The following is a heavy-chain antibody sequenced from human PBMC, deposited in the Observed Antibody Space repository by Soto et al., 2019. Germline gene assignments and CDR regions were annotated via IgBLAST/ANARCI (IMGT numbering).Heavy chain of an antibody. CDR3: ASRNWNGVYYYYGMDV. CDR1: GFPFSSYA. J-gene: IGHJ6*02. CDR2: ISGSGGST. Sequence: GGSLRLSCAASGFPFSSYAMSWVRQAPGKGLERVSAISGSGGSTYYADSVKGRFTISRDNSKNTLYLQMNSLRAEDTAVYYCASRNWNGVYYYYGMDVWGQGTTVTVSS. D-gene: IGHD1-1*01. V-gene: IGHV3-23*01.